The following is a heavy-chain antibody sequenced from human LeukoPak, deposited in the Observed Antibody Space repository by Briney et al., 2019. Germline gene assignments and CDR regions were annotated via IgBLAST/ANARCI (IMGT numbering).Heavy chain of an antibody. Sequence: LETLSLTCTVSGGSISSYYWSWIRQPPGKGLEWIGYIYYSGSTNYNPSLKSRVTISVDTSKNQFSLKMTSVTAADTAVYYCARVPYDSSGHFDYWGQGTLVTVSS. V-gene: IGHV4-59*01. CDR2: IYYSGST. CDR3: ARVPYDSSGHFDY. CDR1: GGSISSYY. D-gene: IGHD3-22*01. J-gene: IGHJ4*02.